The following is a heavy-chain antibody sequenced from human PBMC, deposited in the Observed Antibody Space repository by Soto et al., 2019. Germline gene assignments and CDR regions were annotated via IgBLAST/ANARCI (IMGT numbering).Heavy chain of an antibody. CDR2: IYYSGST. CDR1: GGSISSGGYY. D-gene: IGHD3-9*01. J-gene: IGHJ3*02. V-gene: IGHV4-31*03. CDR3: ARDPTDILTGYYGAFDI. Sequence: QVQLQESGPGLVKPSQTLSLTCTVSGGSISSGGYYWSWIRQHPGKGLEWIGYIYYSGSTYYNPSLKSRVTISVDTSKNQFSLKLSSVTAADTAVYYCARDPTDILTGYYGAFDIWGQGTMVTVSS.